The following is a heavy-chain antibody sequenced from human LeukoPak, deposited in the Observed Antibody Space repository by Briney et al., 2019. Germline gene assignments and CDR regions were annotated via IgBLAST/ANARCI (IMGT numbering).Heavy chain of an antibody. CDR2: IYHSAST. D-gene: IGHD4-11*01. V-gene: IGHV4-39*07. J-gene: IGHJ6*03. CDR3: ARASPYSNGGRDDYHYMDV. Sequence: SETLSLTCTVSGGSISSSSYYWGWIRQSPGKGLVWIGTIYHSASTYYNPSFKSRVTISLDMSKSQFSLKLRSVTAADTAIYYCARASPYSNGGRDDYHYMDVWGKGTTVTVSS. CDR1: GGSISSSSYY.